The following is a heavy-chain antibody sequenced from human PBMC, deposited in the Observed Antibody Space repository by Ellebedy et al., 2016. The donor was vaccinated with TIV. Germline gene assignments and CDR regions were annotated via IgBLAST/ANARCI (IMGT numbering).Heavy chain of an antibody. V-gene: IGHV2-5*04. CDR3: VQIMITYGGVTRTDAFDV. CDR2: IYWDNDD. J-gene: IGHJ3*01. Sequence: SGPTLVXPTETLTLTRTFSGFSLTATGEGVGWVRQPPGKALDWLAIIYWDNDDRYSSSMRSRLRITKDTSRREVVLTMTNMDPVDTGTYYCVQIMITYGGVTRTDAFDVWGQGILVTVSS. D-gene: IGHD3-16*01. CDR1: GFSLTATGEG.